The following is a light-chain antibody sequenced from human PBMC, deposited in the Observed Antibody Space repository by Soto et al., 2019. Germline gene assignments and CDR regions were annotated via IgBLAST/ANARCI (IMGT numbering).Light chain of an antibody. J-gene: IGKJ1*01. CDR1: QSVSSF. CDR2: GAS. CDR3: QQRDNWPPTWT. Sequence: EVLLTQSLDTMSLSSGQRTTLSCSPSQSVSSFLAGYQQKHGQAPRLLLFGASTRATGIAARFSGSGSVTDFTRTITSLQSDDFAVYYCQQRDNWPPTWTFGQGTKVDIK. V-gene: IGKV3-11*01.